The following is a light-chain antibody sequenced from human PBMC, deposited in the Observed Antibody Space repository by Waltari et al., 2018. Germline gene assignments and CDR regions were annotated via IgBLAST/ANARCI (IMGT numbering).Light chain of an antibody. V-gene: IGKV1-39*01. CDR1: QSIGFS. CDR3: QQSYSTPPT. J-gene: IGKJ2*01. CDR2: AAS. Sequence: DIQMTQSPSSLSASVGDRVTLTCRASQSIGFSLNWFQQKPGKAPKLLIYAASSLQSGVPSSFSGSGSGTDFTLTISSLQPEDFATYYCQQSYSTPPTFGQGTKLEIK.